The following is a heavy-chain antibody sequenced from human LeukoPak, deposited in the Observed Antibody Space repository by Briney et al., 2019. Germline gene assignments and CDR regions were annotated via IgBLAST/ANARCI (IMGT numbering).Heavy chain of an antibody. J-gene: IGHJ4*02. CDR2: INHSGST. V-gene: IGHV4-34*01. D-gene: IGHD3-3*01. CDR1: GESFSSYY. CDR3: ARTRFLEWLPPTYYFDY. Sequence: SSETLSLTCAVYGESFSSYYWSWIRQPPGKGLEWIGEINHSGSTNYNPSLKSRVIISVDTSKNQFSLKLSSVTAADTAVYYCARTRFLEWLPPTYYFDYWGQGTLVTVSS.